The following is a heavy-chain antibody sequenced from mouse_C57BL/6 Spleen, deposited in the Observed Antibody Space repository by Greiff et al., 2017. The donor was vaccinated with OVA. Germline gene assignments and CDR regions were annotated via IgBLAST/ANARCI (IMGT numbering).Heavy chain of an antibody. V-gene: IGHV1-66*01. CDR1: GYSFTSYY. D-gene: IGHD1-2*01. CDR2: IYPGSGNT. CDR3: ARGYLRAMDY. Sequence: QVQLQQSGPELVKPGASVKISCKASGYSFTSYYIHWVKQRPGQGLEWIGWIYPGSGNTKYNEKFKGKATLTADTSSSTAYMQLSSLTSEDSAVYYCARGYLRAMDYWGQGTSVTVSS. J-gene: IGHJ4*01.